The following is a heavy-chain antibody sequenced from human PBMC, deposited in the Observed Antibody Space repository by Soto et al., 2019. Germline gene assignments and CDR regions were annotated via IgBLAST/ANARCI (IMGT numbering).Heavy chain of an antibody. V-gene: IGHV4-59*01. CDR1: GGSISSYY. CDR3: ARGRAVAAEGYAFDI. CDR2: IYYSGST. J-gene: IGHJ3*02. D-gene: IGHD6-19*01. Sequence: QVQLQESGPGLVKPSETLSLTCTVSGGSISSYYWSWIRQPPGKGLEWIGYIYYSGSTNYNPSLKSRVTISVDTPKNQFSLKLSSVTAADTAVYYCARGRAVAAEGYAFDIWGQGTMVTVSS.